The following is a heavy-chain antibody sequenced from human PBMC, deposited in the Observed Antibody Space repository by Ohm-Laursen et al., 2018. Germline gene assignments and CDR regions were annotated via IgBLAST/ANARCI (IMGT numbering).Heavy chain of an antibody. CDR1: GFTFSSYA. Sequence: GSLRLSCAASGFTFSSYAMSWVRQAPGKGLEWVSTISGSGGTTYYADSVKGRFSISRDSSKNTLYLQMNSLKAEDTAVYYCASAYSYSTPHYLDYWGQGTLVTVSS. J-gene: IGHJ4*02. D-gene: IGHD5-18*01. V-gene: IGHV3-23*01. CDR2: ISGSGGTT. CDR3: ASAYSYSTPHYLDY.